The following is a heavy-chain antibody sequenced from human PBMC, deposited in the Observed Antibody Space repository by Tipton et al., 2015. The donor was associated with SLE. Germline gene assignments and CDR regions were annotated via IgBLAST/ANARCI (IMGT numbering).Heavy chain of an antibody. CDR2: FSGSGGST. CDR1: GFTFSSYA. D-gene: IGHD4-23*01. J-gene: IGHJ4*02. Sequence: SLRLSCAASGFTFSSYAMSWVRQAPGKGLEWVSGFSGSGGSTYYADSVKGRFTISRDNSKNTLYLQMNSLSAEDMAVYYCAKDRRVKGTTVVTPGYFDYWGQGTLVTVSS. V-gene: IGHV3-23*01. CDR3: AKDRRVKGTTVVTPGYFDY.